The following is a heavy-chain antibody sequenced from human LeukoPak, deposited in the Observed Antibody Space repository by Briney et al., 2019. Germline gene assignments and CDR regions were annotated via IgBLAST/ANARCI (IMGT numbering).Heavy chain of an antibody. D-gene: IGHD1-26*01. V-gene: IGHV3-33*01. Sequence: GSLDPSCAALRFTFTSLGFHWVRRAPGKGLEGVALIWFEGSKITYGASDEGRFTNTRNDSTDTLHLQMNSLRDDDAAVYYGARGRSYGSLDGWGAGTLVTAS. CDR3: ARGRSYGSLDG. CDR2: IWFEGSKI. J-gene: IGHJ4*02. CDR1: RFTFTSLG.